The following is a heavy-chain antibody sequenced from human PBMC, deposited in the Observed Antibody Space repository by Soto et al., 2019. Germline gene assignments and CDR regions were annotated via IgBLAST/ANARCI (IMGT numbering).Heavy chain of an antibody. CDR2: IYYSRST. V-gene: IGHV4-39*01. D-gene: IGHD3-16*02. J-gene: IGHJ1*01. CDR3: AGQGELSLYSGAQYFQH. Sequence: PSETLSLTCTVSGGSISRSSYYWGWIRQPPGKGLEWIGSIYYSRSTYYNPSLKSRVTISVDTSKNQFSLKLSSVTAADTAVYYCAGQGELSLYSGAQYFQHWGQGTLVTVSS. CDR1: GGSISRSSYY.